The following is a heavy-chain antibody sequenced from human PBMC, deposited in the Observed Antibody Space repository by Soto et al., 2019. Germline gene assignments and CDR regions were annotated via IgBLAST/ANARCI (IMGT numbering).Heavy chain of an antibody. V-gene: IGHV3-13*01. J-gene: IGHJ4*02. Sequence: GGSLRLSCAASGFTFSSYDMHWVRQATGKGLEWVSAIGTAGDTYYPGSVKGRFTISRENAKNSLYLQMNSLRAEDTAVYYCARALRSLYTAMVYVELFDYWGQGTLVTVSS. CDR2: IGTAGDT. CDR1: GFTFSSYD. D-gene: IGHD5-18*01. CDR3: ARALRSLYTAMVYVELFDY.